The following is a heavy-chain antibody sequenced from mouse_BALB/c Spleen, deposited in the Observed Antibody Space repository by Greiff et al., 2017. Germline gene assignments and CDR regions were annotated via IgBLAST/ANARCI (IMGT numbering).Heavy chain of an antibody. Sequence: EVHLVESGGDLVKPGGSLKLSCAASGFTFSSYGMSWVRQTPDKRLEWVATISSGGSYTYYPDSVKGRFTISRDNAKNTLYLQMSSLKSEDTAMYYCARQGDDFYFDYWGQGTTLTVSS. V-gene: IGHV5-6*01. CDR2: ISSGGSYT. CDR3: ARQGDDFYFDY. J-gene: IGHJ2*01. D-gene: IGHD2-4*01. CDR1: GFTFSSYG.